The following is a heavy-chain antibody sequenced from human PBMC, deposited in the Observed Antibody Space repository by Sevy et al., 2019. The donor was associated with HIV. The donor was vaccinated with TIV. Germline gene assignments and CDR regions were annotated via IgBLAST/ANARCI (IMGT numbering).Heavy chain of an antibody. CDR3: ARYHGDYLHGFDY. V-gene: IGHV3-74*01. J-gene: IGHJ4*02. CDR2: INSDGSST. D-gene: IGHD4-17*01. CDR1: GLSFSSYW. Sequence: GGSLRLSCAASGLSFSSYWMHWVRQAPGKGLVWVSRINSDGSSTNYADSVKGRFTISRDNAKNTLYLQMNSLRAEDTAVYYCARYHGDYLHGFDYWGQGTLVTVSS.